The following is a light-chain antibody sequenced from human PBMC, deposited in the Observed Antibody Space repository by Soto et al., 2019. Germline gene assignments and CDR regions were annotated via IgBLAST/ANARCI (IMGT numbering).Light chain of an antibody. J-gene: IGKJ2*01. V-gene: IGKV3-11*01. Sequence: EIVLTQSPATLSLSPGERATLSCRASQSVSSYLAWYQQKPGQPPRLLIYDASNRATGIPARFSGSGSGTDFTLTISSLGPEDFAVYYCQQRSIWPPYSFGQGTKLEIK. CDR3: QQRSIWPPYS. CDR2: DAS. CDR1: QSVSSY.